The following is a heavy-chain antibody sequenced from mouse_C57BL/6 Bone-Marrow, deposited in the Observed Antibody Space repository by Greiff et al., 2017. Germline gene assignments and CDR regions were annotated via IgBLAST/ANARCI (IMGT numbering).Heavy chain of an antibody. D-gene: IGHD3-3*01. V-gene: IGHV1-52*01. Sequence: LQESGAELVRPGSSVKLSCKASGYTFTSYWMHWVKQRPIQGLEWIGNIDPSDSETHYNQKFKDKATLTVDKSSSTAYMQLSSLTSEDSAVYYCAKRAEGGNFDVWGTGTTVTVSS. CDR2: IDPSDSET. J-gene: IGHJ1*03. CDR3: AKRAEGGNFDV. CDR1: GYTFTSYW.